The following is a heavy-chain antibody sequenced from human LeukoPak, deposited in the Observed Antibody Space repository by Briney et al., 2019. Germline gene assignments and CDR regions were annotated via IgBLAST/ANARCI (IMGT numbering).Heavy chain of an antibody. Sequence: SETLSLTCTVSGGSISSGGYYWSWIRQPPGKGLEWIGYIYHSGSTYYNPSLKSRVTISVDRSKNQFSLKLSSMTAADTAVYYCAKALGISIAAASFDYWGQGALVTVSS. J-gene: IGHJ4*02. V-gene: IGHV4-30-2*02. D-gene: IGHD6-13*01. CDR1: GGSISSGGYY. CDR3: AKALGISIAAASFDY. CDR2: IYHSGST.